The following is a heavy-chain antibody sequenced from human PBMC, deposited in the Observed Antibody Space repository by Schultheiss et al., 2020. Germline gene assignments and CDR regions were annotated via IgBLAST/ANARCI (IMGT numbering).Heavy chain of an antibody. CDR3: ARVSELRYFDY. J-gene: IGHJ4*02. CDR1: GHTPTRYH. CDR2: FNPDSRAA. V-gene: IGHV1-46*01. D-gene: IGHD1-26*01. Sequence: GESLKISCKAVGHTPTRYHIHWVREAPGQGLQWMGIFNPDSRAATYSQRFQGRVTVTTDTSTSTVYMELSSLTSEDTAVYYCARVSELRYFDYWGQGTLVTVSS.